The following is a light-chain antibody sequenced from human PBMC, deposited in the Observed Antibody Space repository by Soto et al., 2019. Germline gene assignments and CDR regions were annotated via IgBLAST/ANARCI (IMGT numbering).Light chain of an antibody. J-gene: IGKJ4*01. CDR2: APP. Sequence: DIQMTQSPSSLSASVGDRVTITCRASLPISNYLAWYQQKPGKIPNLLIDAPPNLQAGVPSRFSGSGSGTDFALTISILPPEDVADYYCQKYNRAPLPFGGGTKVEIK. CDR3: QKYNRAPLP. CDR1: LPISNY. V-gene: IGKV1-27*01.